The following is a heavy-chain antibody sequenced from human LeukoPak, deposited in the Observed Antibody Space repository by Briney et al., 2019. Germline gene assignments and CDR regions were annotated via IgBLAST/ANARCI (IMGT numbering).Heavy chain of an antibody. CDR1: GFTFSSYG. Sequence: GGSLRLSCAASGFTFSSYGMHWVRQAPGKGLEWVAVISYDGSNKYYADSVKGRFTISRDNSKNTLYLQMNSLRAEDTAVYYCAKASIVGATFDIWGQGTMVTVSS. V-gene: IGHV3-30*18. J-gene: IGHJ3*02. CDR3: AKASIVGATFDI. CDR2: ISYDGSNK. D-gene: IGHD1-26*01.